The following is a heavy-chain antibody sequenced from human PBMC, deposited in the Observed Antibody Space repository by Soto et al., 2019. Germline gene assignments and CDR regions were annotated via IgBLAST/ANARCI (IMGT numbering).Heavy chain of an antibody. CDR3: ARGGETYYDFWSGFSPIDY. CDR1: GGSISTYY. D-gene: IGHD3-3*01. Sequence: QVQLQESGPGLVKPSETLSLTCTVSGGSISTYYWSWVRQSPGKGLEWIGYIFYSDNTNYNPSLKSPVTISVDTSKSQYSLKLPSVTAADTAVYFCARGGETYYDFWSGFSPIDYWGQGALVTVSS. V-gene: IGHV4-59*01. J-gene: IGHJ4*02. CDR2: IFYSDNT.